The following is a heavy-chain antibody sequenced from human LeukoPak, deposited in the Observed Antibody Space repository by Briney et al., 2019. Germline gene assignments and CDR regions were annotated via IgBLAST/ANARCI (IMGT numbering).Heavy chain of an antibody. D-gene: IGHD6-13*01. J-gene: IGHJ4*02. CDR3: ASGEQQLAYYFDY. CDR1: GGSINSYF. Sequence: SETLSLTCTVSGGSINSYFWSWIRQPPGKGLEWIGHIYYSGSTNYNPSLKSRVTISVDTSKNQFSLKLSSVTAADTAVYYCASGEQQLAYYFDYWGQGTLVTVSS. V-gene: IGHV4-59*01. CDR2: IYYSGST.